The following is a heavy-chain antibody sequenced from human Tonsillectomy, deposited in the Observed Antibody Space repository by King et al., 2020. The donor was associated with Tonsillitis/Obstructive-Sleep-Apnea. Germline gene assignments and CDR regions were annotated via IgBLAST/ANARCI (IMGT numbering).Heavy chain of an antibody. CDR3: ARGDQGFGELFRYFDY. Sequence: VQLQQWGAGLLKPSATLSLTCAVYGGSFSGYYWRWIRQPPGKGLEWIGEIYHSGSTNYNPSLKSRVTISVDTAKKQFSLKLSSVTAADTPVYYCARGDQGFGELFRYFDYGGQGTPVTVSP. D-gene: IGHD3-10*01. CDR1: GGSFSGYY. CDR2: IYHSGST. J-gene: IGHJ4*02. V-gene: IGHV4-34*01.